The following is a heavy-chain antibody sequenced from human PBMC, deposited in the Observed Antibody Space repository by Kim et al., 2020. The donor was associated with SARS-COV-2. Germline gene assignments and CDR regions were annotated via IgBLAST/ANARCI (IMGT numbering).Heavy chain of an antibody. J-gene: IGHJ3*02. CDR3: AREPAYSSDAFDI. V-gene: IGHV5-10-1*01. CDR2: IDPSDSYT. D-gene: IGHD5-18*01. CDR1: GYSFTSYW. Sequence: GESLKISCKGSGYSFTSYWISWVRQMPGKGLEWMGRIDPSDSYTNYSPSFQGHVTISADKSISTAYLQWSSLKASDTAMYYCAREPAYSSDAFDIWGQGTMVTVSS.